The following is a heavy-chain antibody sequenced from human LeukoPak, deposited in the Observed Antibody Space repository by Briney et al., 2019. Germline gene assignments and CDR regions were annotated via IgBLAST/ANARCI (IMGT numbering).Heavy chain of an antibody. CDR1: GYTFTSYG. V-gene: IGHV1-18*01. Sequence: ASVKVSCKASGYTFTSYGISWVRQAPGQGLEWMGWISAYNGNTNYAQKLQGRVTMTTDTSTSTAYMELRSLRSDDTAVYYCARVWGGITMIVGPAGRPFDYWGQGTLVTVSS. CDR3: ARVWGGITMIVGPAGRPFDY. CDR2: ISAYNGNT. D-gene: IGHD3-22*01. J-gene: IGHJ4*02.